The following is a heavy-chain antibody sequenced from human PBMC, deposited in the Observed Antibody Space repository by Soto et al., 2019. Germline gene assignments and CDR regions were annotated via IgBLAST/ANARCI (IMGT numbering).Heavy chain of an antibody. CDR1: GFTFSSYA. D-gene: IGHD3-10*01. CDR2: ISGSGGST. V-gene: IGHV3-23*01. Sequence: GGSLRLSCAASGFTFSSYAMSWVRQAPGKGLEWVSAISGSGGSTYYADSVKGRFTISRDNSKNTLYLQMNSLRAEDTAVYYCAKDLWFGELFYYYYGMDVWGQGTTVTVSS. J-gene: IGHJ6*02. CDR3: AKDLWFGELFYYYYGMDV.